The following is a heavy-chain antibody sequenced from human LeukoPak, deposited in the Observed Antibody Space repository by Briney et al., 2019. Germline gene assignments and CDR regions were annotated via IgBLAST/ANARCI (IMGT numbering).Heavy chain of an antibody. CDR3: AARFMVRGVIRYEY. J-gene: IGHJ4*02. CDR1: GFSFSDYY. CDR2: ISSSSNYT. D-gene: IGHD3-10*01. Sequence: GGSLGLSCAASGFSFSDYYMYWIRQAPGKGLEWVSHISSSSNYTNYADSVKGRFTISRDNAKNSLYLQMNSLRVDDTAVYYCAARFMVRGVIRYEYWGQGTLVTVSS. V-gene: IGHV3-11*03.